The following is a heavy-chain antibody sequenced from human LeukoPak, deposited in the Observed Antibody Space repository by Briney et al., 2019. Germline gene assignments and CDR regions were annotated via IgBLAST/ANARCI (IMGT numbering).Heavy chain of an antibody. D-gene: IGHD3-9*01. Sequence: GGSLRLSCAASGFTFSNYVMSWVRQAPGKGLEWASYINHNGEMIFYPDFVKGRFTISRDNAKNSLYLQMNSLRDEDTAVYYCARDNDWAFHYWGQGTLVTVSS. CDR1: GFTFSNYV. J-gene: IGHJ4*02. CDR2: INHNGEMI. CDR3: ARDNDWAFHY. V-gene: IGHV3-48*02.